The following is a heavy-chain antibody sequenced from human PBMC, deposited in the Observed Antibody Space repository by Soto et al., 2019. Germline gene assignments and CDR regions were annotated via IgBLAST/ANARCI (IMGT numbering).Heavy chain of an antibody. J-gene: IGHJ6*02. CDR1: GGSISSGDYY. CDR3: ARDFTDYSSSSGIYYYGMDV. CDR2: IYYSGST. D-gene: IGHD6-6*01. V-gene: IGHV4-30-4*01. Sequence: ASETLSLTCTVSGGSISSGDYYLGWVRPPPGKGLEWIGYIYYSGSTYYNPSLKSRVTISVDTSKNQFSLKLSSVTAADTAVYYCARDFTDYSSSSGIYYYGMDVWGQGTTVTVSS.